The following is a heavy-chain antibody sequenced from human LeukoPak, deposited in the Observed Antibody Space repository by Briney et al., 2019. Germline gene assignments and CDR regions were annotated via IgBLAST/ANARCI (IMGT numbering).Heavy chain of an antibody. Sequence: WASVKVSCKASGYTFNTYYIHWVRQAPGQGLEWMGLIDPGGGDTSYAQNLQGRVTMTRDTSTSTVYLELSNLRSEDTAVYYCARGPRGQRFDYWGQGTLVTVSS. J-gene: IGHJ4*02. D-gene: IGHD1-1*01. V-gene: IGHV1-46*02. CDR1: GYTFNTYY. CDR3: ARGPRGQRFDY. CDR2: IDPGGGDT.